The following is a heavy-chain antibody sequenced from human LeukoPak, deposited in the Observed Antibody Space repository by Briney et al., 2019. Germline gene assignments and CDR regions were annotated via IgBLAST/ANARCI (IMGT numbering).Heavy chain of an antibody. CDR1: GGSISSGYY. V-gene: IGHV4-38-2*02. Sequence: PSETLSLTCTVSGGSISSGYYWGWIRQPPGKGLEWIGSIYHSGSTYYNPSLKSRVTISVDTSKNQFSLKLSSVTAADTAVYYCAWGITIFGVADYYFDYWGQGTLVTVSS. CDR3: AWGITIFGVADYYFDY. D-gene: IGHD3-3*01. CDR2: IYHSGST. J-gene: IGHJ4*02.